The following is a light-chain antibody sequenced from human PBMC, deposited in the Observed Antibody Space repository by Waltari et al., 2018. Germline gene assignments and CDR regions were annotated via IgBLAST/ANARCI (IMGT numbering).Light chain of an antibody. CDR1: QSVLYSSNNKNY. CDR2: WAS. J-gene: IGKJ3*01. V-gene: IGKV4-1*01. CDR3: QQYYTTPPT. Sequence: DIVMTQSPDSLAVSLGERANINCKSSQSVLYSSNNKNYLAWYQQKPGQPPKLLIYWASTRESGVPDRFSGSGSGTDFTLTISSLLAEDVALYYCQQYYTTPPTFGPGTKVDIK.